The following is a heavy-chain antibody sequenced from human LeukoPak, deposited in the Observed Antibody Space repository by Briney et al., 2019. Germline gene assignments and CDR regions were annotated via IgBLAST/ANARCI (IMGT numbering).Heavy chain of an antibody. J-gene: IGHJ4*02. CDR2: IIPIFGTA. V-gene: IGHV1-69*05. Sequence: ASVKVSCKASGGTFSSYAISWVRQAPGQGLEWMGGIIPIFGTANYAQKFQGRVTITTDESTSTAYMELRSLRSDDTAVYYCARVGNRIAVALGDYWGQGTLVTVSS. CDR3: ARVGNRIAVALGDY. D-gene: IGHD6-19*01. CDR1: GGTFSSYA.